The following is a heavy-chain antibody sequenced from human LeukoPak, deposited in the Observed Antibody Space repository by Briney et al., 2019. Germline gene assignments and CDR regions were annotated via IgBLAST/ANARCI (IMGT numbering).Heavy chain of an antibody. V-gene: IGHV4-59*12. J-gene: IGHJ4*02. D-gene: IGHD1-26*01. CDR2: IYYSGST. CDR3: ARDRDGSNFDY. CDR1: GGSISSYY. Sequence: SETLSLTCTVSGGSISSYYWSWIRQPPGKGLEWIGYIYYSGSTNHNPSLKSRVTISVDTSKNQFSLKLSSVTAADTAVYYCARDRDGSNFDYWGQGTLVTVSS.